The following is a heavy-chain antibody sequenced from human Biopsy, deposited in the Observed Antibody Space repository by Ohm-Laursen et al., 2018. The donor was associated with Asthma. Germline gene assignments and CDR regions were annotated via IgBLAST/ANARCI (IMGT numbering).Heavy chain of an antibody. J-gene: IGHJ4*02. Sequence: ASVKVSCKSLGGTFNTYVIGWVRQAPGQELEWMGGINSVFGTTTYPQKFQDRVTITADDSTSTVYMELSSLRSEDTAVYYCVRKAGSCISRTCYSLDFWGQGTLVTVSS. D-gene: IGHD2-2*01. CDR1: GGTFNTYV. CDR2: INSVFGTT. V-gene: IGHV1-69*13. CDR3: VRKAGSCISRTCYSLDF.